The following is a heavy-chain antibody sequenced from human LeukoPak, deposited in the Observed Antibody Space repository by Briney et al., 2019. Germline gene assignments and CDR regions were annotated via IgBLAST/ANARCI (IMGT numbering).Heavy chain of an antibody. J-gene: IGHJ6*02. CDR2: IYHSGST. Sequence: SQTLSLTCTVSGGSISSGGYYWSWTRQPPGKGLEWIGYIYHSGSTYYNPSLKSRVTISVDRSKNQFSLKLSSVTAADTAVYYCARITAACMDVWGQGTTVTVSS. D-gene: IGHD6-13*01. V-gene: IGHV4-30-2*01. CDR1: GGSISSGGYY. CDR3: ARITAACMDV.